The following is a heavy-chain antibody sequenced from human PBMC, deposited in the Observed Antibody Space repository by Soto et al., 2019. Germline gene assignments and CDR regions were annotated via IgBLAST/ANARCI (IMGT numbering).Heavy chain of an antibody. CDR2: IYYSGST. V-gene: IGHV4-59*01. CDR1: GGSISSYY. J-gene: IGHJ4*02. CDR3: ARSPIFGVAKKGYFDY. D-gene: IGHD3-3*01. Sequence: SETLSLTCTVSGGSISSYYWSWIRQPPGKGLEWIGYIYYSGSTNYNPSLKSRVTISVDTSKNQFSLKLSSVTAADTAVYYCARSPIFGVAKKGYFDYWGQGTLVTVSS.